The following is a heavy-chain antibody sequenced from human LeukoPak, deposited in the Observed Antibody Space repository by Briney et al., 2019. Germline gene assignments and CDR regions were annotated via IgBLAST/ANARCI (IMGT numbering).Heavy chain of an antibody. V-gene: IGHV1-8*01. CDR2: MNPNSGNT. J-gene: IGHJ6*02. Sequence: ASVKVSCKASGYTFTSYDINWVRQATGQGLEWMGWMNPNSGNTGYAQKLQGGVTMTTDTSTSTAYMELRSLRSDDTAVYYCARVNGIYYYYYGMDVWGQGTTVTVSS. CDR1: GYTFTSYD. D-gene: IGHD2-15*01. CDR3: ARVNGIYYYYYGMDV.